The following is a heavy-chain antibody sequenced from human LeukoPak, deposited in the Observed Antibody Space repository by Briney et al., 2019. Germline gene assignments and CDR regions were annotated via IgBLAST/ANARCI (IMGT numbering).Heavy chain of an antibody. D-gene: IGHD6-19*01. Sequence: GGSLRLSCAASGFTFSSYSVNWVRQAPGKGLEWVSSISSSSSYIYYADSVKGRFTISRDNAKNSLYLQMNSLRAEDTAVYYCAREDRGWYGFDYWGQGTLVTVSS. CDR1: GFTFSSYS. J-gene: IGHJ4*02. V-gene: IGHV3-21*01. CDR3: AREDRGWYGFDY. CDR2: ISSSSSYI.